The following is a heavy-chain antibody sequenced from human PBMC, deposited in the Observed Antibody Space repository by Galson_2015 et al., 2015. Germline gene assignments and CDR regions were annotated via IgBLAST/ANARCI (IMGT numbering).Heavy chain of an antibody. J-gene: IGHJ6*02. D-gene: IGHD5-12*01. CDR2: ISYDGSNK. CDR3: ARAPSYVGYSAYQGMDV. Sequence: SLRLSCAASGFTFSSYAMHWVRQAPGRGLEWVTVISYDGSNKYYADSVKGRFTISRDNSKNTLYLQMNSLRAEDTAVYYCARAPSYVGYSAYQGMDVWGQGTTVTVSS. V-gene: IGHV3-30-3*01. CDR1: GFTFSSYA.